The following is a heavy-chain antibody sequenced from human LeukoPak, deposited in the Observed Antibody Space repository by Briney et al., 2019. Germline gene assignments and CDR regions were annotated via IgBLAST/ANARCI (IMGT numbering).Heavy chain of an antibody. CDR3: ARDLIIKGYYYYYGMDV. CDR2: ISSSSSYI. D-gene: IGHD3-10*01. Sequence: GGSLRLSCAASGFTFSSYSMNWVRQAPGKGLEWVSSISSSSSYIYYADSVKGRFTISRDNAKNSLYLQMNSLRAEDTAVYYCARDLIIKGYYYYYGMDVWGQGTTVTVSS. CDR1: GFTFSSYS. J-gene: IGHJ6*02. V-gene: IGHV3-21*01.